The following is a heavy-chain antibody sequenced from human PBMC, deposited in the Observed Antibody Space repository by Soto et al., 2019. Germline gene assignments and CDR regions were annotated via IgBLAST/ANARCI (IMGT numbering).Heavy chain of an antibody. D-gene: IGHD3-22*01. CDR3: AKPDTYYYDSSGYWGSRYYFDY. J-gene: IGHJ4*02. CDR2: ISYDGSNK. V-gene: IGHV3-30*18. Sequence: PGGSLRLSCAASGFTFSSYGMHWVRQAPGKGLEWVAVISYDGSNKYYADSVKGRFTISRDNSKNTLYLQMNSLRAEDTAVYYCAKPDTYYYDSSGYWGSRYYFDYWGQGTLVTVSS. CDR1: GFTFSSYG.